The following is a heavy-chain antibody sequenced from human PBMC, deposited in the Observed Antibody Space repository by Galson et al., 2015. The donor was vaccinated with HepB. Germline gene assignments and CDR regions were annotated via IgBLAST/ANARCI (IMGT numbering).Heavy chain of an antibody. D-gene: IGHD3-16*01. J-gene: IGHJ3*02. CDR1: GFTFSSYA. CDR2: ISYDGSNK. V-gene: IGHV3-30-3*01. Sequence: SLRLSCAASGFTFSSYAMHWVRQAPGKGLERVAVISYDGSNKYYADSVKGRFSISRDNSKNTLYLQMNSLRAEDTAVYYCARGGGPSDGAFDIWGQGTMVTVSS. CDR3: ARGGGPSDGAFDI.